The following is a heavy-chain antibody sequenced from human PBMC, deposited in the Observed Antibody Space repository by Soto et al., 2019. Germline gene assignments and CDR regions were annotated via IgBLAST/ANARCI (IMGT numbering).Heavy chain of an antibody. Sequence: GGSLRLSCVASGFTFSSYWMHWVRRTPGQGLVWISRINSDGSSTSYADSVKGRFTISRDNAKNTLYLQMNSLRAEDTAVYYCARGQLGIDYWGQGTLVNVSS. V-gene: IGHV3-74*01. CDR3: ARGQLGIDY. CDR1: GFTFSSYW. CDR2: INSDGSST. J-gene: IGHJ4*02. D-gene: IGHD6-6*01.